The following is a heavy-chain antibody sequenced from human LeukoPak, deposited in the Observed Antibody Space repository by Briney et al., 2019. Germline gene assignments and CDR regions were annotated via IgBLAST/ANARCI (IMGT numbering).Heavy chain of an antibody. D-gene: IGHD6-13*01. CDR3: AREGIAAAGGRFDP. V-gene: IGHV4-4*07. J-gene: IGHJ5*02. CDR1: GGSISSYY. Sequence: SETLSLTCTVSGGSISSYYWSWIQQPAGKGLEWIGRIYTSGSTNYNPSLKSRVTMSVDTSKNQFSLKLSSVTAADTAVYYCAREGIAAAGGRFDPWGQGTLVTVSS. CDR2: IYTSGST.